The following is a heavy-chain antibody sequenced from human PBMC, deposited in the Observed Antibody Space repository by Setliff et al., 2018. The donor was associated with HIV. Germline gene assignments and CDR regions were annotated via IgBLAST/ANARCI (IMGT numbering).Heavy chain of an antibody. CDR2: IWHDGDNK. Sequence: GGSLRLSCAGSGFTFRNYAMHWVRQAPGKGLEWVAVIWHDGDNKQYADSVKGRFTISRDNSKNTLYLLVHSLRAEDTAVYYCAKDFHSSGWPYYFDYWGQGTLVTVSS. CDR1: GFTFRNYA. CDR3: AKDFHSSGWPYYFDY. D-gene: IGHD6-19*01. J-gene: IGHJ4*02. V-gene: IGHV3-33*06.